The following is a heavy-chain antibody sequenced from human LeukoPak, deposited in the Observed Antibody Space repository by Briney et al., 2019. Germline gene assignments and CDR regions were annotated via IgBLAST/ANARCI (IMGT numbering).Heavy chain of an antibody. CDR1: GFTFSSYW. Sequence: GGSLRLSCAASGFTFSSYWMSWVRQAPGKGLEWVSSISSSSSSYISYADSVKGRFTISRDNAKNSLYLQMNSLRAEDTAVYYCARDLIALGAGWGQGTLVTVSS. J-gene: IGHJ4*02. CDR3: ARDLIALGAG. V-gene: IGHV3-21*04. CDR2: ISSSSSSYI. D-gene: IGHD3-10*01.